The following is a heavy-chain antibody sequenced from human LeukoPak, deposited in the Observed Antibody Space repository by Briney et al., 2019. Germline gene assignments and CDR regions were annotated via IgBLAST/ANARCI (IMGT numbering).Heavy chain of an antibody. V-gene: IGHV3-74*01. Sequence: PGGSLRLSCTASGFTFSSYWMHWARQAPGKGLVWVSRINSDGGSTSYADSVKGRFTVSRDNAKNTLYLQMNNLRAEDTAVYYCARRIQGMAPYYFDYWGQGTLITVSS. D-gene: IGHD5-24*01. CDR3: ARRIQGMAPYYFDY. CDR2: INSDGGST. J-gene: IGHJ4*02. CDR1: GFTFSSYW.